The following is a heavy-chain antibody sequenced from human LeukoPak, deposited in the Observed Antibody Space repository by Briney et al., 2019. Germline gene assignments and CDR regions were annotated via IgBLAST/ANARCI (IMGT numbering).Heavy chain of an antibody. D-gene: IGHD2-2*01. V-gene: IGHV3-21*01. Sequence: GGSLRLSCEASGFIFSSYSMNWVRQAPGKGLEWVSSISSGSSYKYYADSAKGRFTISRDNAKNSLYLQMNSLRAEDTAVYCCATDGGYCSSTSCYSLALNSWGQGTLVTVSS. CDR2: ISSGSSYK. J-gene: IGHJ4*02. CDR3: ATDGGYCSSTSCYSLALNS. CDR1: GFIFSSYS.